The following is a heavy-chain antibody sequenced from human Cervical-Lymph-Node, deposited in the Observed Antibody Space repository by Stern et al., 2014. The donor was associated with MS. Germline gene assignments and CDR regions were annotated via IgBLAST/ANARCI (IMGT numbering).Heavy chain of an antibody. CDR2: IYYSGST. D-gene: IGHD2-21*02. CDR3: ARQELRYCGGDCYRYWFDP. V-gene: IGHV4-39*01. J-gene: IGHJ5*02. Sequence: VQLVESGPGLVKPSETLSLTCTVSGGSISSSSYYWGWIRQPPGKGLEWIGSIYYSGSTYYNPSLKGRVTISVDTSKNQVSLKRSSVTAADTAVYYCARQELRYCGGDCYRYWFDPWGQGTLVTVSS. CDR1: GGSISSSSYY.